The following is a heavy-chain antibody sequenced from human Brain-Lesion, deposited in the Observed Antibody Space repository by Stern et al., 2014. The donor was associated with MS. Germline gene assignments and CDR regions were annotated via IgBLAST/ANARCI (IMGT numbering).Heavy chain of an antibody. CDR2: IYYSGFT. CDR3: ARHDSVPRPTQLYSARDRGPGYFDY. CDR1: GGSISSSTYY. V-gene: IGHV4-39*01. Sequence: QVQLQASGPGLVKPSETLSLTCTVSGGSISSSTYYWAWIRQPPGKGLEWIGNIYYSGFTYYNPSLKSRVTISVDMSKNQFSLKLSSVTAADTAIYYCARHDSVPRPTQLYSARDRGPGYFDYWGQGTLVTVSS. D-gene: IGHD1-26*01. J-gene: IGHJ4*02.